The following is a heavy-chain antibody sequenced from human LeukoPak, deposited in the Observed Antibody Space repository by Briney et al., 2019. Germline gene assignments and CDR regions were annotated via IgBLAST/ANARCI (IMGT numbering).Heavy chain of an antibody. V-gene: IGHV1-8*01. D-gene: IGHD3-10*01. CDR3: AAMVQDYYMDV. J-gene: IGHJ6*03. CDR1: GYTFTSYD. CDR2: MNPNSGNT. Sequence: ASVKVSCKASGYTFTSYDINWVRQATGQGLGWMGWMNPNSGNTGYAQKFRGRVTMTRNTSISTAYMELSSLRSEDTAVYYCAAMVQDYYMDVWGKGTTVTVSS.